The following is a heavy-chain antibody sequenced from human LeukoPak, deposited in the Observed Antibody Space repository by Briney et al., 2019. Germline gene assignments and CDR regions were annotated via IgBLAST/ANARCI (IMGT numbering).Heavy chain of an antibody. D-gene: IGHD2-2*01. CDR3: ASGPPYCSSTSCRFFDY. CDR2: INPNSGGT. J-gene: IGHJ4*02. Sequence: ASVKVSCKASGYTFTGYYMHWVRQAPGQGLEWMGWINPNSGGTNYAQKFQGRVTMTRDTSISTAYMELSRLRSDDTAVYYCASGPPYCSSTSCRFFDYWGQGTLVTVSS. V-gene: IGHV1-2*02. CDR1: GYTFTGYY.